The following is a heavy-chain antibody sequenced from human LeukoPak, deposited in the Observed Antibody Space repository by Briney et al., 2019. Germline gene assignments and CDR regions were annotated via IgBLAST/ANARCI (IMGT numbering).Heavy chain of an antibody. Sequence: PGGSLRLSYAASGFTFSSYAMSWVRQAPGKGLEWVSAISGSGGSTYYADSVKGRFTISRDNSKNTLYLQMNSLRAEDTAVYYCAKRLYYYDSSGYYLFFGLDYWGQGTLVTVSS. J-gene: IGHJ4*02. CDR1: GFTFSSYA. CDR3: AKRLYYYDSSGYYLFFGLDY. CDR2: ISGSGGST. D-gene: IGHD3-22*01. V-gene: IGHV3-23*01.